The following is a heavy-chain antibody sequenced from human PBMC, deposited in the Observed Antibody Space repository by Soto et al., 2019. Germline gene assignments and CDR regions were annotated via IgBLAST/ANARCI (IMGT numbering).Heavy chain of an antibody. V-gene: IGHV4-31*03. CDR1: GGSISSGGYY. J-gene: IGHJ3*02. CDR2: IYYSGST. D-gene: IGHD3-22*01. Sequence: QVQLQESGPGLVKPSQTLSLTCTVSGGSISSGGYYWSWIRQHPGKGLEWIGYIYYSGSTYYNPSLKSRVTISVDTSKTQFSLKLSSVTAADTAVYYCARGTFGSITYYYDSSGYVDAFDIWGQGTMVTVSS. CDR3: ARGTFGSITYYYDSSGYVDAFDI.